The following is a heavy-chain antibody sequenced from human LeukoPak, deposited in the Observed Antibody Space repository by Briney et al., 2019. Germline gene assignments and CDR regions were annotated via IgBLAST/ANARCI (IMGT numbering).Heavy chain of an antibody. CDR1: GFTVSSNY. V-gene: IGHV3-53*01. J-gene: IGHJ3*02. Sequence: GGSLRLSCAASGFTVSSNYMSWVRQAPGKGLEWVSVIYSGGSTYYADSVKGRFTISRDNSKNTLYLQMNSLRAEDTAVYYCAREGSWVRKKKENAFDIWGQGTMVTVSS. D-gene: IGHD3-10*01. CDR3: AREGSWVRKKKENAFDI. CDR2: IYSGGST.